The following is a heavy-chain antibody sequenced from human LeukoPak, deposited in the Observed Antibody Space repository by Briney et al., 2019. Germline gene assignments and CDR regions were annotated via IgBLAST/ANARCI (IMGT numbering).Heavy chain of an antibody. D-gene: IGHD6-13*01. CDR3: ARSSSSSWPHLLFQH. CDR2: IYTSGST. V-gene: IGHV4-4*07. J-gene: IGHJ1*01. Sequence: PETLSLTCTVSGGSISSYYWSWIRQPAGKGLEWIGRIYTSGSTNYNPSLKSRVTMSVDTSKNQFSLKLSSVTAADTAVYYCARSSSSSWPHLLFQHWGQGTLVTVSS. CDR1: GGSISSYY.